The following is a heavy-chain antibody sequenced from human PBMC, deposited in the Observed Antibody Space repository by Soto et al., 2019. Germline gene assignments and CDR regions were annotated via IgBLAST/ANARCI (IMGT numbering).Heavy chain of an antibody. CDR2: ISSSSSTI. CDR1: GFTFSSYS. J-gene: IGHJ4*02. V-gene: IGHV3-48*01. Sequence: GGSLRLSCAASGFTFSSYSMNWVRQAPGKGLEWVSYISSSSSTIYYADSVKGRFTISRDNAKNSLYLQMNSLRAEDTAVYYCAREYYAAAGTFDYWGQGTLVTVSS. D-gene: IGHD6-13*01. CDR3: AREYYAAAGTFDY.